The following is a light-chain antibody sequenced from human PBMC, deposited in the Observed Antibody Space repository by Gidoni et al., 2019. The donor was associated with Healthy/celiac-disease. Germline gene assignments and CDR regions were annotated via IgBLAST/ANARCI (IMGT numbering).Light chain of an antibody. CDR3: QQRSI. CDR1: QSVSSY. J-gene: IGKJ4*01. V-gene: IGKV3-11*01. CDR2: DAS. Sequence: EIVLTQSPATLSLSPGERATLSCRASQSVSSYLAWYPQKPGQAPRLLIYDASPRATGIPARFSGSGSGTDFTLTISSLEPEDFAVYYCQQRSIFGGGTKVEIK.